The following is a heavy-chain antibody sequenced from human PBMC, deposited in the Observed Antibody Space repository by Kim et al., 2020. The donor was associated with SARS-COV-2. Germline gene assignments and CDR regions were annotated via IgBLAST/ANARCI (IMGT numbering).Heavy chain of an antibody. V-gene: IGHV4-31*02. Sequence: YYHPSLKSRVTISVDTSKNQFSLKLSSVTAADTAVYYCARETHIVGATSYWGQGTLVTVSS. J-gene: IGHJ4*02. D-gene: IGHD1-26*01. CDR3: ARETHIVGATSY.